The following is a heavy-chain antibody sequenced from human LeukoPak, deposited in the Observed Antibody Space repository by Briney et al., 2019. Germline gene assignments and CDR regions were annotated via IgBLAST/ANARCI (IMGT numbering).Heavy chain of an antibody. V-gene: IGHV1-2*02. CDR2: INPNSGGT. D-gene: IGHD3-22*01. CDR3: ARNAEYYDSSGYFPFDC. J-gene: IGHJ4*02. CDR1: GYTFTGYY. Sequence: GASVKVSCKASGYTFTGYYMHWVRQAPGQGLEWMGWINPNSGGTKYSQNFQGRVTMTRDTSISTVYMELSRLTSDDTAVYYCARNAEYYDSSGYFPFDCWGQGTLVTVSS.